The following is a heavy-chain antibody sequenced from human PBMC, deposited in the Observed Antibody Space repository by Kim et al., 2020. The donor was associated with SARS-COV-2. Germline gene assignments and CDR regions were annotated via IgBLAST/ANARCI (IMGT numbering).Heavy chain of an antibody. J-gene: IGHJ2*01. CDR2: INHSGNI. D-gene: IGHD4-17*01. CDR3: ARGQGGDYFRYLDL. Sequence: SETLSLTCAVYGVSFSGYYWSWIRQPPGKGLEWIGEINHSGNINDNPSLKSRITIAVDTSKNQFSLKVTSVTAADTAVYYCARGQGGDYFRYLDLWGRGTLVTVSS. V-gene: IGHV4-34*01. CDR1: GVSFSGYY.